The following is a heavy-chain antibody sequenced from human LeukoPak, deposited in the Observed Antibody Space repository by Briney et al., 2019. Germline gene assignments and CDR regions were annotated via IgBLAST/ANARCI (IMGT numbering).Heavy chain of an antibody. J-gene: IGHJ4*02. V-gene: IGHV4-34*01. Sequence: PSETLSLTYAVYGGSFSGYYWSWIRQPPGKGLEWIGEINHSGSTNYNPSLKSRVTISVDTSKNQFSLKLSSVTAADTAVYYCARASMVRGVIVYWGQGTLVTVSS. CDR3: ARASMVRGVIVY. CDR2: INHSGST. CDR1: GGSFSGYY. D-gene: IGHD3-10*01.